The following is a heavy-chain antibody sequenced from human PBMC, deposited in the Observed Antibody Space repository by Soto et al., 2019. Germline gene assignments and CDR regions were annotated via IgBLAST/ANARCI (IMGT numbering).Heavy chain of an antibody. CDR1: GFTFSSYS. CDR3: ARGEGDYVWGSYRTYNWCDT. CDR2: ISSSSSTI. D-gene: IGHD3-16*02. J-gene: IGHJ5*02. Sequence: EVQLVESGGGLVQPGGSLRLSCAASGFTFSSYSMNWVRQAPGKGLEWVSYISSSSSTIYYADSVKGRFTVSRDNAKNSPYLQMNSMRDEDTAVYYCARGEGDYVWGSYRTYNWCDTWGQGTLVTVSS. V-gene: IGHV3-48*02.